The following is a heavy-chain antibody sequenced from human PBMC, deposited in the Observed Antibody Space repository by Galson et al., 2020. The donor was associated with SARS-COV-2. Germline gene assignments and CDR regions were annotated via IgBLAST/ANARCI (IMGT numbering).Heavy chain of an antibody. D-gene: IGHD3-10*01. Sequence: ASVKVSCKASGYTFTGYYMHWVRQAPGQGLEWMGRINTNSGGTHYAQKFQGRVTMTRDTSISTAYMELSSLRSDDTAVYYCATISYYYGSGSYYNFDYWGQGTLVTVSS. CDR3: ATISYYYGSGSYYNFDY. CDR2: INTNSGGT. J-gene: IGHJ4*02. CDR1: GYTFTGYY. V-gene: IGHV1-2*06.